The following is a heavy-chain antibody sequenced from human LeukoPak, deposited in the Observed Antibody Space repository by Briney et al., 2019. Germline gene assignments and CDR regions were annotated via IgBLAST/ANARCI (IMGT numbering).Heavy chain of an antibody. J-gene: IGHJ4*02. CDR1: GFTVSNNY. V-gene: IGHV3-53*04. CDR2: IYSGGST. D-gene: IGHD5-18*01. CDR3: ARETKYGGYSYGFLDY. Sequence: PGGSLRLSCAASGFTVSNNYMNWVRQAPGKGLEWVSVIYSGGSTYYADSVKGRFTISRHNPNNTLYLQMNSLRDEDTAVYYCARETKYGGYSYGFLDYWGQGTPVTVSS.